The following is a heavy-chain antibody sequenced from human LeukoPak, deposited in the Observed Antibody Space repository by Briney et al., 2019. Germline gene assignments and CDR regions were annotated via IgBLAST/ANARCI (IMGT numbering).Heavy chain of an antibody. J-gene: IGHJ5*02. D-gene: IGHD6-13*01. V-gene: IGHV4-59*08. CDR3: ANRIAAGGQSWFDP. CDR1: GGSISGYY. CDR2: IYYGGVT. Sequence: PSETLSLTCTVSGGSISGYYWSWLRQPPGKGLEWIGYIYYGGVTKYNPSLTSRVTISVDTSKNQFSLKLSSVTAADTAVYYCANRIAAGGQSWFDPWGQGILVTVSS.